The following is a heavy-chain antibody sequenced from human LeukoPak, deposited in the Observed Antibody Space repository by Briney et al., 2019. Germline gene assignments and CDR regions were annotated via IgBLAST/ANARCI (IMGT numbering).Heavy chain of an antibody. V-gene: IGHV4-31*03. D-gene: IGHD2-2*01. Sequence: SQTLSLTCTASGGSISSGGYYWSWIRQHPGKGLEWIGYIYYSGSTYYNPSLKSRVTISVDTSKNQFSLKLSSVTAADTAVYYCATGYCSSTSCPHNWFDPWGQGTLVTVSS. CDR1: GGSISSGGYY. CDR3: ATGYCSSTSCPHNWFDP. CDR2: IYYSGST. J-gene: IGHJ5*02.